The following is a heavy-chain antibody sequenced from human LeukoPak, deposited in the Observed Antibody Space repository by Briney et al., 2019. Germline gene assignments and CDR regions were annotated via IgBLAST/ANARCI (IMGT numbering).Heavy chain of an antibody. CDR3: ARQPGAGWFDP. J-gene: IGHJ5*02. CDR2: INPGDSDT. V-gene: IGHV5-51*01. D-gene: IGHD3-10*01. Sequence: GESLKISCKGSGYSFANYWIGWVRQMPGQGLEWMGIINPGDSDTRYSPSFQGQVTISADKSISTVYLQWGSLKASDTAMYYCARQPGAGWFDPWGQGTLVTVSS. CDR1: GYSFANYW.